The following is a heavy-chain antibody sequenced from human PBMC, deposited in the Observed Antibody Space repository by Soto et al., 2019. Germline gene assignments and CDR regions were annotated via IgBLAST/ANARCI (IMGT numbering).Heavy chain of an antibody. D-gene: IGHD2-8*01. CDR1: GGSISSGGYY. CDR2: IYYSGST. CDR3: AKDPKGGVHTPVLTSYFYYGVDL. V-gene: IGHV4-31*03. J-gene: IGHJ6*02. Sequence: SETLSLTCTVSGGSISSGGYYWSWIRQHPGKGLERIGYIYYSGSTYYNPSLKSRVTISVDTSKNQFSLKLSSVTAADTAVYYCAKDPKGGVHTPVLTSYFYYGVDLWGQGTTVTVSS.